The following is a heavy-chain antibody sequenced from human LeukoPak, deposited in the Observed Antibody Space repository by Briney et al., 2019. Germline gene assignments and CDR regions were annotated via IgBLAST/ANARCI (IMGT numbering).Heavy chain of an antibody. CDR1: GFTLSSYA. D-gene: IGHD6-25*01. V-gene: IGHV3-23*01. CDR2: ISGSGGST. J-gene: IGHJ4*02. Sequence: GGSLRLSCAASGFTLSSYAMNWVRQAPGKGLEWVSAISGSGGSTYYADSVKGRFTISRDNSKNTLYLQMNSLRAEDTAGYYGARVRRLPCPTQPFDYWGQGTLVTVSS. CDR3: ARVRRLPCPTQPFDY.